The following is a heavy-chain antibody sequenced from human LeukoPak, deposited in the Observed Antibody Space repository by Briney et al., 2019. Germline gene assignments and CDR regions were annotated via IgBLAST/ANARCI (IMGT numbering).Heavy chain of an antibody. CDR2: IDSTSAYK. J-gene: IGHJ4*01. Sequence: GGSLRLSCAASGFTFSSSSMNWVRQAPGKGLEWVSYIDSTSAYKLYTGSVEGRFTISRDNAKNSLYLQMNSLRAEDTAVYYRARDTSGSYSITYFDYWGHGALVTVSA. D-gene: IGHD3-10*01. V-gene: IGHV3-21*01. CDR1: GFTFSSSS. CDR3: ARDTSGSYSITYFDY.